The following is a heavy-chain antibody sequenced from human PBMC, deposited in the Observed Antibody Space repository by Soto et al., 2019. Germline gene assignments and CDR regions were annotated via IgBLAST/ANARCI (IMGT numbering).Heavy chain of an antibody. V-gene: IGHV3-23*01. CDR2: ISGSGGST. Sequence: GGSLRLSCAASGFTFSSYAMSWVRQAPGKGLEWVSAISGSGGSTYYADSVKGRFTISRDNSKNTLYLQMNSLRAEDTAVYYCANSIFGVVIYYFDYWGQGTLVTVSS. CDR1: GFTFSSYA. J-gene: IGHJ4*02. D-gene: IGHD3-3*01. CDR3: ANSIFGVVIYYFDY.